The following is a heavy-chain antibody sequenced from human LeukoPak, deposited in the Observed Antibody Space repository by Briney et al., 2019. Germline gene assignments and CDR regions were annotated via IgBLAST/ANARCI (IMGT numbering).Heavy chain of an antibody. D-gene: IGHD3-16*01. J-gene: IGHJ4*02. CDR1: GDSFSSSFYY. CDR2: VHFSGGT. Sequence: PSETLSLTCTVSGDSFSSSFYYWDWIRQPPGKGLEWIGSVHFSGGTWFNPSLTSRVTMSVDTSRNQFSLKLSSVNAADTAVYYCAGGGSRHDYWGQGTLVTVSS. CDR3: AGGGSRHDY. V-gene: IGHV4-39*01.